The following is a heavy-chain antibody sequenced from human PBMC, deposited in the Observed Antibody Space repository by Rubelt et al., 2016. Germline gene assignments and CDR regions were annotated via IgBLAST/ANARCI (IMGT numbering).Heavy chain of an antibody. V-gene: IGHV3-21*06. Sequence: EVQLVESGGGLVKPGGPLRLSCAASGFTFSSYSMNWVRQAPGKGLEWVLSISGSSSYIYYEESRKGRVTSSGGKAKNYMYLQMNSLRAEDTAVYYCARDPAVAGSYWGQGTLVTVSS. D-gene: IGHD6-19*01. CDR2: ISGSSSYI. J-gene: IGHJ4*02. CDR3: ARDPAVAGSY. CDR1: GFTFSSYS.